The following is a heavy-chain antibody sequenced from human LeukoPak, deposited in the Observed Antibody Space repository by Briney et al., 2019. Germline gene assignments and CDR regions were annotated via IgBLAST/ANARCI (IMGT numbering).Heavy chain of an antibody. CDR3: AKDDFDY. CDR1: GFTFNNYA. V-gene: IGHV3-23*01. J-gene: IGHJ4*02. Sequence: GGSLRLSCAASGFTFNNYAMNWVRQAPGKGLEWVSSISGSGGNTYYADSVKGRFTISRDNSKNTLYLQMNSLRAEDTAVYYCAKDDFDYWGQGTLVTVSS. CDR2: ISGSGGNT.